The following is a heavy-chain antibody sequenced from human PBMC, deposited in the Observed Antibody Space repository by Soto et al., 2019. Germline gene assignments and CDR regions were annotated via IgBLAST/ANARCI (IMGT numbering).Heavy chain of an antibody. CDR2: ISSSSSYI. D-gene: IGHD3-22*01. Sequence: GGSLRLSCAASGFTFSSYSMNWVRQAPGKGLEWVSSISSSSSYIYYADSVKGRFTISRDNAKNSLYLQMNSLRAEDTAVYYCARDPDISGYPSYFDYWGRGTLVPVSS. J-gene: IGHJ4*02. V-gene: IGHV3-21*01. CDR1: GFTFSSYS. CDR3: ARDPDISGYPSYFDY.